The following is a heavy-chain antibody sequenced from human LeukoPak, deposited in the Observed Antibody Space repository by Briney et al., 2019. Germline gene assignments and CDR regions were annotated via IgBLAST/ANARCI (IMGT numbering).Heavy chain of an antibody. CDR1: GGSISSYY. CDR3: ARGGYGVPSY. Sequence: SETLSLTCTVSGGSISSYYWSWIRQPPGKGLEWIGYIYYSGSTNYNPSLKSRVTISVDTSKNQFSLKLSSVTAADTTVYYCARGGYGVPSYWGQGTLVTVSS. D-gene: IGHD4-17*01. CDR2: IYYSGST. V-gene: IGHV4-59*01. J-gene: IGHJ4*02.